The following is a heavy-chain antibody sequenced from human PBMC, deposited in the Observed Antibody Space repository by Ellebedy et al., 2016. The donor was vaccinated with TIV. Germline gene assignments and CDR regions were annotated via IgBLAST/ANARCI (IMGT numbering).Heavy chain of an antibody. D-gene: IGHD3-16*01. CDR2: ISYDGSNK. Sequence: GGSLRLXXAASGFTFSSYGMHWVRQAPGKGLEWVAVISYDGSNKYYADSVKGRFTISRDNSKNTLYLQMNSLRAEDTAVYYCAKCGGMPGRRSLYNWFDPWGQGTLVTVSS. CDR1: GFTFSSYG. V-gene: IGHV3-30*18. J-gene: IGHJ5*02. CDR3: AKCGGMPGRRSLYNWFDP.